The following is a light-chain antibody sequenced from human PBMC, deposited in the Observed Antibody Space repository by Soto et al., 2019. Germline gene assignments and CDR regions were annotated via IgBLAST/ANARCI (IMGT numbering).Light chain of an antibody. V-gene: IGKV1-27*01. CDR1: QGISNY. Sequence: DIQMTQSPSSLSASVGDRVTITCRASQGISNYLAWYQQIPGKVPKLLISAASTLQSGVPSRFSGSGSGTDFTLPISSMPPEDVATYYCQKYTNVPAFGGGTKVEIK. CDR3: QKYTNVPA. CDR2: AAS. J-gene: IGKJ4*01.